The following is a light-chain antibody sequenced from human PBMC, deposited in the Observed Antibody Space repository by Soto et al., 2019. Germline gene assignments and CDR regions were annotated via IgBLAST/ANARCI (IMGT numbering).Light chain of an antibody. J-gene: IGLJ3*02. Sequence: QAVVTQPPSVCGAPGQRVTISCTGNNSNLGAGYDVHWYQQLPGAAPKLVIFGNRNRPSGVPERFSGSKSGTSASLAITGLQAEDEADYYCQAYDYSLTAFVFGGGTKLTVL. V-gene: IGLV1-40*01. CDR3: QAYDYSLTAFV. CDR1: NSNLGAGYD. CDR2: GNR.